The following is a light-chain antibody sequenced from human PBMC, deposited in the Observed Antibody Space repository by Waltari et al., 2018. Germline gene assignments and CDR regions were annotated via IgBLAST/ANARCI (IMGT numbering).Light chain of an antibody. CDR3: NSRDSSGNHEVV. V-gene: IGLV3-19*01. Sequence: SSELTQDPAVSVAVGQTVRITCQGDSLRSYYALGYQQKPGQAPVLVIYGKNNRPSGIPDRFSGSSSGNTASLTITGAQAEDEADYYCNSRDSSGNHEVVFGGGTKLTVL. J-gene: IGLJ2*01. CDR2: GKN. CDR1: SLRSYY.